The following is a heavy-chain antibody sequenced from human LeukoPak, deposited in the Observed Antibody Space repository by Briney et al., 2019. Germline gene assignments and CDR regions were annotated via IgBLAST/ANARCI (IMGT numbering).Heavy chain of an antibody. CDR2: ISGSGGST. CDR1: GFTFSGYA. J-gene: IGHJ6*02. CDR3: AKNLKDIVVVPAASYYYYYYGMDV. Sequence: PGGSLRLSCAASGFTFSGYAMSWVRQAPGKGLEWVSAISGSGGSTYYADSVKGRFTISRDNSKNTLYLQMNSLRAEDTAVYYCAKNLKDIVVVPAASYYYYYYGMDVWGQGTTVTVSS. D-gene: IGHD2-2*01. V-gene: IGHV3-23*01.